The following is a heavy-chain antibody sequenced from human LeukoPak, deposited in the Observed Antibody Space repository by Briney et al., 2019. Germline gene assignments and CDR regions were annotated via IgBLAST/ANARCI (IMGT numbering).Heavy chain of an antibody. CDR2: IYYSGST. CDR3: ARERVLYYYDSSSYPDWYFDL. V-gene: IGHV4-39*07. D-gene: IGHD3-22*01. CDR1: GGSISGSDYY. J-gene: IGHJ2*01. Sequence: PSETLSLTCTVSGGSISGSDYYWGWIRQPPGKGLEWIGYIYYSGSTYYNPSLKSRVTISVDTSKNQFSLKLSSVTAADTAVYYCARERVLYYYDSSSYPDWYFDLWGRGTLVTVSS.